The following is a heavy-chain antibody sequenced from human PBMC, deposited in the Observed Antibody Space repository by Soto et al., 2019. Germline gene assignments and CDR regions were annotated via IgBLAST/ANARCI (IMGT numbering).Heavy chain of an antibody. V-gene: IGHV3-23*01. CDR2: ISGRGGST. CDR1: GFTFSSYA. D-gene: IGHD3-22*01. J-gene: IGHJ4*02. Sequence: RGGSLRLACAASGFTFSSYAMSWVRQAPGKGLEWVSAISGRGGSTYYADSVKGRFTISRDNSKNTLYLQMNSLRAEDTAVYYCAKVAATMIVEDGFDYWGQGTLVTVSS. CDR3: AKVAATMIVEDGFDY.